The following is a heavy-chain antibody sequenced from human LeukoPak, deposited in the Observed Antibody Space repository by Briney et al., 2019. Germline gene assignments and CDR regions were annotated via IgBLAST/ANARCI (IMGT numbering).Heavy chain of an antibody. Sequence: ASVTVSCKASGYTFTGYYMHWVRQAPGQGLEWMGWINPNSGGTNYAQKLQGRVTMTRDTSISTAYMELSRLRSDDTAVYYCARDFGSSSVSYYYGMDVWGQGTTVTVSS. CDR1: GYTFTGYY. D-gene: IGHD6-6*01. J-gene: IGHJ6*02. CDR2: INPNSGGT. CDR3: ARDFGSSSVSYYYGMDV. V-gene: IGHV1-2*02.